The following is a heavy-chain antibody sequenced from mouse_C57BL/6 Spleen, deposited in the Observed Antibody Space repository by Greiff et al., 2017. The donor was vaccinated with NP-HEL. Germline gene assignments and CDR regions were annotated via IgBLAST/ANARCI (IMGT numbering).Heavy chain of an antibody. CDR2: IRSKSSNYAT. CDR1: GFTFNTYA. CDR3: VRDYSYYSYGSSCYAMDY. Sequence: EVMLVESGGGLVQPKGSLKLSCAASGFTFNTYAMHWVRQAPGKGLEWVARIRSKSSNYATYYADSVKDRFTISRDDSQSMLYLQMNNLKTEDTAMYYCVRDYSYYSYGSSCYAMDYWGQGTSVTVSS. D-gene: IGHD1-1*01. J-gene: IGHJ4*01. V-gene: IGHV10-3*01.